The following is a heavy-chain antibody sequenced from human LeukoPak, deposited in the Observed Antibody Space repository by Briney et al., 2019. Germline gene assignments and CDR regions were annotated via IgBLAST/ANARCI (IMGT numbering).Heavy chain of an antibody. D-gene: IGHD6-19*01. CDR3: ARARGYSSGPFDY. CDR1: GFTVSSNY. CDR2: IYSGGST. Sequence: PGGSLRLSCAASGFTVSSNYMSWVRQAPGKGLEWVSVIYSGGSTYYAGSVKGRFTISRDNSKNTLYLQMNSLRAEDTAVYYCARARGYSSGPFDYWGQGTLVTVSS. J-gene: IGHJ4*02. V-gene: IGHV3-66*02.